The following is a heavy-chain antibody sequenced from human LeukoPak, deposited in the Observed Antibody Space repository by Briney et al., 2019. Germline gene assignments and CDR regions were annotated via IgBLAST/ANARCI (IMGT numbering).Heavy chain of an antibody. J-gene: IGHJ4*02. Sequence: GESLKIPCKGSGYSFTSYWIGWVRQMPGKGLEWIGIIFPGVSDTRYSPSFQGQVTISADKSIGTAYLQWSSLQASDTAMYYCARHLRARPFDYWGQGTLVTVSS. CDR1: GYSFTSYW. CDR3: ARHLRARPFDY. D-gene: IGHD6-6*01. CDR2: IFPGVSDT. V-gene: IGHV5-51*01.